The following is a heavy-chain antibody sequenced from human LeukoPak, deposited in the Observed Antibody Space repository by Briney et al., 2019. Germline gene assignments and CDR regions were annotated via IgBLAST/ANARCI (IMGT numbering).Heavy chain of an antibody. Sequence: PGGSLRLSCLTSGFTFSTNAMSWVRQAPGKGLEWVSVLYSGGNTYYADSVKGRFTISRDNSKNTLYLQMNSLRGEDTAVYYCARGHIAVAGFYGAGPSDYWGQGTLVTVSS. J-gene: IGHJ4*02. CDR1: GFTFSTNA. D-gene: IGHD6-19*01. V-gene: IGHV3-53*01. CDR3: ARGHIAVAGFYGAGPSDY. CDR2: LYSGGNT.